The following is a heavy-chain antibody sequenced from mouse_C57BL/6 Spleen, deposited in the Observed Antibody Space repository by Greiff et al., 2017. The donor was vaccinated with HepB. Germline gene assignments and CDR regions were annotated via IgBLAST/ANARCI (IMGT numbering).Heavy chain of an antibody. CDR2: IHPNSGST. CDR1: GYTFTSYW. J-gene: IGHJ1*03. D-gene: IGHD6-1*01. CDR3: ARPTTQSYWYFDV. V-gene: IGHV1-64*01. Sequence: VKLQQPGAELVKPGASVKLSCKASGYTFTSYWMHWVKQRPGQGLEWIGMIHPNSGSTNYNEKFKSKATLTVDKSSSTAYMQLSSLTSEDSAVYYCARPTTQSYWYFDVWGTGTTVTVSS.